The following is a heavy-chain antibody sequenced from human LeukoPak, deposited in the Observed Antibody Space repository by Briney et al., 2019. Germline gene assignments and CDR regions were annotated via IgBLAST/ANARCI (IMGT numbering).Heavy chain of an antibody. Sequence: SETLSLTCAVYSGSFSGFYWSWIRQPPGKGLEWIGEIDDGGSSKHNPSLKSRVTISVDPSKNQFSLKLTSVTAADTAVYYRARLGDSGYDYWRFDSWGQGTPVIVSS. CDR2: IDDGGSS. CDR3: ARLGDSGYDYWRFDS. D-gene: IGHD5-12*01. CDR1: SGSFSGFY. V-gene: IGHV4-34*01. J-gene: IGHJ4*02.